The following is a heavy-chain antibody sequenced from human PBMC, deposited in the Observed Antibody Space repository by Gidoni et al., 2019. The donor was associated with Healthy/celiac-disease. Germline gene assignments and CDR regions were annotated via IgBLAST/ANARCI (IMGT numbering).Heavy chain of an antibody. CDR2: INPSGGST. J-gene: IGHJ6*02. CDR1: GYTFTSYY. Sequence: QVQLVQSGAAVKKPGASAKDSCKASGYTFTSYYMHWVRQAPGQGLEWMGIINPSGGSTSYAQKFQGRVTMTRDTSTSTVYMELSSLRSEDTAVYYCARADTYYYGSGYGMDVWGQGTTVTVSS. V-gene: IGHV1-46*01. CDR3: ARADTYYYGSGYGMDV. D-gene: IGHD3-10*01.